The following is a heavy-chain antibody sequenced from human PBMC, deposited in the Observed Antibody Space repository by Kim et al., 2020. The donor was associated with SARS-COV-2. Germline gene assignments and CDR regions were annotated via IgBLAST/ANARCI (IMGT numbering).Heavy chain of an antibody. CDR3: ATGFGYDSSGYAY. D-gene: IGHD3-22*01. Sequence: YAQKFQGRVTMTEDTSTDTAYMELSSLRSEDTAVYYCATGFGYDSSGYAYWGQGTLVTVSS. V-gene: IGHV1-24*01. J-gene: IGHJ4*02.